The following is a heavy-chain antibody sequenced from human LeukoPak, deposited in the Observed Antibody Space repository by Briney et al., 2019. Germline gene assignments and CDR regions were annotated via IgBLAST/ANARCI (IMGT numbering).Heavy chain of an antibody. V-gene: IGHV4-61*01. CDR1: GGSVSNASYY. CDR2: VYYSGST. J-gene: IGHJ4*02. CDR3: ARVRYGSGSYYFDN. D-gene: IGHD3-10*01. Sequence: SETLSLTCTVSGGSVSNASYYWSWIRQPPGKGLDWSGYVYYSGSTNYSPSLKSRVTLSVDTSKNQFSLKLTSVTAADTAVYYCARVRYGSGSYYFDNWGQGTLVTVSS.